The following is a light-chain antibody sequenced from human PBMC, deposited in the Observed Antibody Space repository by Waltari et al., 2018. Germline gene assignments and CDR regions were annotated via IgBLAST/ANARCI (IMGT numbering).Light chain of an antibody. Sequence: EIVLTQSPGTLSLSPGERATLPCRASQSVSSSYLAWYQQKPGQAPRLLIYGASTRATGIPDRFSGSGSGTDFTLTISRLEPEDFAVYYCQQYGSSPLTFGGGTEVEIK. V-gene: IGKV3-20*01. CDR3: QQYGSSPLT. CDR1: QSVSSSY. J-gene: IGKJ4*01. CDR2: GAS.